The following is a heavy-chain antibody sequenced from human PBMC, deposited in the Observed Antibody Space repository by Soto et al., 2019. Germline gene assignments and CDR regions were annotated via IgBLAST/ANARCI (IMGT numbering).Heavy chain of an antibody. D-gene: IGHD3-3*01. CDR2: INPNSGDR. CDR1: RYTFTDYF. CDR3: ARGDFWSGPHTVDY. V-gene: IGHV1-2*04. Sequence: ASVKVFCKASRYTFTDYFVYWVRQAPGQGLEWMGWINPNSGDRNYAQKFQGWVTMTRDTSISTAYMELSRLRSDDTAVYYCARGDFWSGPHTVDYWGQGTLVTVSS. J-gene: IGHJ4*02.